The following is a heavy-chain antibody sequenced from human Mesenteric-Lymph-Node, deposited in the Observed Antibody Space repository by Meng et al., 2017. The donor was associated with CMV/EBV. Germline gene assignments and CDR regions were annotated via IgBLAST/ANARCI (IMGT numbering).Heavy chain of an antibody. D-gene: IGHD3-3*01. CDR3: ARHAYHDSWSGYYLTPHYFDY. Sequence: GSLRLSCTVSGGSISSRNYYWGWIRQPPGKGLEWIGSIYYSGSTYYNPSLKSRVTISVDTSKNQFSLKLSSVTAADTAVYYCARHAYHDSWSGYYLTPHYFDYRGQGTLVTVSS. J-gene: IGHJ4*02. CDR1: GGSISSRNYY. CDR2: IYYSGST. V-gene: IGHV4-39*01.